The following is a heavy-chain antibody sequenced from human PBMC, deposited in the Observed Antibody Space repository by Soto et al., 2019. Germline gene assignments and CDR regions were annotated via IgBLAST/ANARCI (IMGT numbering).Heavy chain of an antibody. CDR1: GGSFSGYY. D-gene: IGHD6-13*01. Sequence: TSETLSLTCAVYGGSFSGYYWSWIRQPPGKGLEWIGEINHSGSTNYNPSLKSRVTISVDTSKNQFSLRLSSVTAADTAVYYCEREGQQLDVDYWGQGTLVTVSS. J-gene: IGHJ4*02. CDR2: INHSGST. V-gene: IGHV4-34*01. CDR3: EREGQQLDVDY.